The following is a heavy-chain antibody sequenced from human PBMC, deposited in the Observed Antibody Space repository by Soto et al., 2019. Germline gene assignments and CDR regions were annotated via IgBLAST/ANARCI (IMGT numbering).Heavy chain of an antibody. CDR1: GYTFTSYY. J-gene: IGHJ4*02. CDR3: ARGPSCGGDCYLFDY. D-gene: IGHD2-21*02. Sequence: QVQLVQSGAEVTKPGASVKLSCKASGYTFTSYYIHWVRQAPGQGLEWVAMSNPGGGRTKNAQMFQGRVTLTRDTSTGTVDMELSSLTSAYTAVYYCARGPSCGGDCYLFDYWGQGSLVTVSS. V-gene: IGHV1-46*01. CDR2: SNPGGGRT.